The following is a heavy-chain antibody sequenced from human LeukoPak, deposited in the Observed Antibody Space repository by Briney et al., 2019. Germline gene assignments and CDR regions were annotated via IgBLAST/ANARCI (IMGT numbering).Heavy chain of an antibody. V-gene: IGHV1-24*01. CDR1: GYTLTELS. D-gene: IGHD6-13*01. J-gene: IGHJ4*02. Sequence: ASVKVSCTVSGYTLTELSMHWVRQAPGKGLEWMGGFDPEDGETIYAQKLQGRVTMTTGTSASTAYMELRSLRSDDTAVYYCARLGRSGTQGSDYWGQGTLVTASS. CDR2: FDPEDGET. CDR3: ARLGRSGTQGSDY.